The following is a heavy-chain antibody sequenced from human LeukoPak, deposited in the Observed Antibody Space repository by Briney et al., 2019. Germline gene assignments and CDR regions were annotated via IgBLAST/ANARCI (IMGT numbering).Heavy chain of an antibody. CDR2: IYSTGSA. CDR1: GGSMSRYY. Sequence: SDTLSLTCSVSGGSMSRYYWNWIRQPAGKGPEWIGRIYSTGSADYNPSLQSRVTMSVDTSKNEFSLRLTSVTAADTAIYYCARDRWFDTWGQGTLVTVSS. CDR3: ARDRWFDT. V-gene: IGHV4-4*07. J-gene: IGHJ5*02.